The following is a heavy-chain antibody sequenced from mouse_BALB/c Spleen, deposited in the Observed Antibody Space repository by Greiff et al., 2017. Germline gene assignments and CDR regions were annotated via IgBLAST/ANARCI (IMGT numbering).Heavy chain of an antibody. CDR3: AEGLRQENQGFAY. CDR1: GYTFTSYW. D-gene: IGHD2-4*01. V-gene: IGHV1S81*02. CDR2: INPSNGRT. Sequence: VQLQQPGAELVKPGASVKLSCKASGYTFTSYWMHWVKQRPGQGLEWIGEINPSNGRTNYNEKFKSKATLTVDKSSSTAYMQLSSLTSEDSAVYYCAEGLRQENQGFAYWGQGTLVTVSA. J-gene: IGHJ3*01.